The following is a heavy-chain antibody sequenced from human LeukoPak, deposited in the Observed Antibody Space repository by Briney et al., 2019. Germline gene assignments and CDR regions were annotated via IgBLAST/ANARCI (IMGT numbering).Heavy chain of an antibody. D-gene: IGHD1-26*01. CDR2: IWYDGSNK. CDR3: ARDLLYSGSYRGDYYYGMDV. J-gene: IGHJ6*02. CDR1: GFTFSSYG. V-gene: IGHV3-33*01. Sequence: GGSLRLSCAASGFTFSSYGMHWVRQAPGKGLEWVAVIWYDGSNKYYADSVKGRFTISRDNSKNTLYLQMNSLRAEDTAVYYCARDLLYSGSYRGDYYYGMDVWGQGTTVTVSS.